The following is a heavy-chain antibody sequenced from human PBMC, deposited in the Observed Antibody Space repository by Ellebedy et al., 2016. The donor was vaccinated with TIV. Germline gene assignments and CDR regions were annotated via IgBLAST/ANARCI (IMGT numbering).Heavy chain of an antibody. D-gene: IGHD2-15*01. CDR1: GFTFKNFW. CDR3: ARDSGHGLDI. Sequence: GGSLRLSXVASGFTFKNFWMHWVCQIPGGGLDWVSRISFNGSDEKYAEAVKGRFTISRDNANSTLYLQLRSLRVDDTGLYLCARDSGHGLDIWGQGTTVTVAS. V-gene: IGHV3-74*01. CDR2: ISFNGSDE. J-gene: IGHJ6*02.